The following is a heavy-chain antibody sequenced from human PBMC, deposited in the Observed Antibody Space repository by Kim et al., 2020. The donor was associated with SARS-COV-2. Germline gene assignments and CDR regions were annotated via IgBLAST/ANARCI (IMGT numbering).Heavy chain of an antibody. Sequence: LKSRVTISVDTSKNQFSLKLSSVTVADTVVYYCARPVRPVAASHHDAFDIWGQGTMVTVSS. J-gene: IGHJ3*02. CDR3: ARPVRPVAASHHDAFDI. V-gene: IGHV4-39*01. D-gene: IGHD6-19*01.